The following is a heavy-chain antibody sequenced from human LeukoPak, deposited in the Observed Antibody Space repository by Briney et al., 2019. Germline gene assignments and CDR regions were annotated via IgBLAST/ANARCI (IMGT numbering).Heavy chain of an antibody. V-gene: IGHV3-7*04. CDR1: GFTFGSYW. CDR3: ARKYSGYDYGY. D-gene: IGHD5-12*01. CDR2: IKEDGSEK. J-gene: IGHJ4*02. Sequence: HPGGSLRLSCAASGFTFGSYWMTWVRQAPGKGLEWVAIIKEDGSEKNYVDSVKGRFTISRDNAKNSLYLQMTSLRVEDTAVYYCARKYSGYDYGYWGQGTLVSVSS.